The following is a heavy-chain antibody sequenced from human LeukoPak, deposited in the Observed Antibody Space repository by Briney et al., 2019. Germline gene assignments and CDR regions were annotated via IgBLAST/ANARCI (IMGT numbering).Heavy chain of an antibody. J-gene: IGHJ4*02. Sequence: SETLSLTCTVSGGSISSSSYYWGWIRQPPGKGLEWIGSIYHSGSTYYNPSLKSRVTISVDTSKNQFSLKLSSVTAADTAVYYCARDSLMITFGGVSRYFDYWGQGTLVTVSS. CDR2: IYHSGST. V-gene: IGHV4-39*07. D-gene: IGHD3-16*01. CDR3: ARDSLMITFGGVSRYFDY. CDR1: GGSISSSSYY.